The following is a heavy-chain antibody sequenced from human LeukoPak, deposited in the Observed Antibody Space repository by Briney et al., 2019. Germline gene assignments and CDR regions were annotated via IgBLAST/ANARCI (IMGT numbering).Heavy chain of an antibody. V-gene: IGHV4-38-2*02. CDR2: IYHSGST. J-gene: IGHJ4*02. Sequence: SETLSLTCTVSGYSISRGYYLGWIRQPPGKGLEWFGIIYHSGSTYYNPSLKRRVTISVAPSKNQFSLTLSSVTAAATAVSSCAGAVVGSLVSWGQGTLVTVSS. CDR3: AGAVVGSLVS. CDR1: GYSISRGYY. D-gene: IGHD6-6*01.